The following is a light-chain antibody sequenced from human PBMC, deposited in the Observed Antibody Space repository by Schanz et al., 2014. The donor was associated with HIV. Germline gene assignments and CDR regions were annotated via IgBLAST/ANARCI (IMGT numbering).Light chain of an antibody. CDR2: EVS. J-gene: IGLJ2*01. CDR3: AAWDDSLNGVV. Sequence: QSALTQPPSASGSPGQSVTISCTGTSSDVGGYNYVSWYQQHPGKAPKFMIYEVSKWPSGVPDRFSGSKSGNTASLTISGLQAEDEADYYCAAWDDSLNGVVFGGGTKLTVL. CDR1: SSDVGGYNY. V-gene: IGLV2-8*01.